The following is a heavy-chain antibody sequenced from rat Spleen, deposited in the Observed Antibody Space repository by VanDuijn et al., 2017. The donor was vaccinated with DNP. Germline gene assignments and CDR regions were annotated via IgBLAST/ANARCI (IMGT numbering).Heavy chain of an antibody. D-gene: IGHD1-10*01. J-gene: IGHJ2*01. CDR1: GFSLTTNG. CDR3: AREREPNNNPYYFDY. Sequence: QVQLKESGPGLVQPSQTLSLTCTVSGFSLTTNGVSWVRQPPGKGLEWIAAISSGGNTYFNSAVKSRLSISRDTSKSQVFLGMNSLQAEDTAIYFWAREREPNNNPYYFDYWGQGVMVTVSS. CDR2: ISSGGNT. V-gene: IGHV2S12*01.